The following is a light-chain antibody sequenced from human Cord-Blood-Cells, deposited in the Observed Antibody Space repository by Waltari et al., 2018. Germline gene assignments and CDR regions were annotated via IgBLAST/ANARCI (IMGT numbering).Light chain of an antibody. CDR1: TIGSKA. CDR3: QVWDRSSEHRV. J-gene: IGLJ3*02. V-gene: IGLV3-12*02. Sequence: SYRLTQPNSVSVATAKMARTTWGGTTIGSKAVHWYQQKPGQDPVVVIYSDRNRPSGIPAQFSGSNPGNTATLTISRIEAGDEADYYCQVWDRSSEHRVFGGGTKLTVL. CDR2: SDR.